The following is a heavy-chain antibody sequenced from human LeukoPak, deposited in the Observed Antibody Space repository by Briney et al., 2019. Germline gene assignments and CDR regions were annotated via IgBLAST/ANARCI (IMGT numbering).Heavy chain of an antibody. CDR1: GYTFTSYA. D-gene: IGHD3-3*01. Sequence: ASVKVSCKASGYTFTSYAMNWVRQAPGQGLEWMGWISAYNGNTNYAQKLQGRVTMTTDTSTSTAYMELRSLRSDDTAVYYCARAGPPSYDFWSGYTNWFDPWGQGTLVTVSS. J-gene: IGHJ5*02. CDR2: ISAYNGNT. CDR3: ARAGPPSYDFWSGYTNWFDP. V-gene: IGHV1-18*01.